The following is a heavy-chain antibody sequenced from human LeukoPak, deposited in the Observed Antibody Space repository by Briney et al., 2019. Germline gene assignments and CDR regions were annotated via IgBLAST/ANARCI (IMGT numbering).Heavy chain of an antibody. D-gene: IGHD1-7*01. V-gene: IGHV3-30*04. J-gene: IGHJ4*02. CDR3: ARQRNGNYPIDY. CDR2: ISYDRTNK. Sequence: PGGSLRLSCAASGFTFSSYAMHWVRQAPGKGLEWVAVISYDRTNKYYADSVKGRFTISRDNSKNTLYLQMNSLGADDTAVYYCARQRNGNYPIDYWGQGALVTVSS. CDR1: GFTFSSYA.